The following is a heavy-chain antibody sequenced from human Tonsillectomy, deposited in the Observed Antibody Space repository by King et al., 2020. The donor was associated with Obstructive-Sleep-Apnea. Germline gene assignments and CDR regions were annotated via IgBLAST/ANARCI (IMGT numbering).Heavy chain of an antibody. Sequence: VQLQQWGAGLLKPSETLSLTGAVYGGSFSGYYWSWIRQPPGKGLEWIGEINHSGITNYNPSLTSRVTISVDTSKNRFSLKLSSVTAADTAVYYCAREVGTTMVYYFDYWGQGTLVTVSS. CDR1: GGSFSGYY. CDR2: INHSGIT. J-gene: IGHJ4*02. CDR3: AREVGTTMVYYFDY. D-gene: IGHD1-26*01. V-gene: IGHV4-34*01.